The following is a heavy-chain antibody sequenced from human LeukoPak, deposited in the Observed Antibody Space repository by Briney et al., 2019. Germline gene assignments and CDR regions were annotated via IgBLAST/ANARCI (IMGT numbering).Heavy chain of an antibody. D-gene: IGHD6-13*01. Sequence: ASVTVSCKASDYTFTAYYIHWVRQAPGQGLECMGWINPNSGATNYVQKFQGRVTMTRDTSISTAYMDLSRLRSDDTAVYYCARAAPGAYFDSWGQGTPVTVSS. J-gene: IGHJ4*02. V-gene: IGHV1-2*02. CDR3: ARAAPGAYFDS. CDR2: INPNSGAT. CDR1: DYTFTAYY.